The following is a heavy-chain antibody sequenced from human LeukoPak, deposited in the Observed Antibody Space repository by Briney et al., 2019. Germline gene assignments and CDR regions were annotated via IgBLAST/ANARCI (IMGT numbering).Heavy chain of an antibody. CDR2: ISVSGSRA. J-gene: IGHJ6*02. Sequence: KSGGSLRLSCAASGFTFSSNAMSWVRQAPGKALEWVSVISVSGSRAYYADFVKGRFTVSRDNSKNTVLLQMNSLRVEDTGVYYCTKDHDGMHAWGQGTTVTVSS. CDR3: TKDHDGMHA. CDR1: GFTFSSNA. V-gene: IGHV3-23*01.